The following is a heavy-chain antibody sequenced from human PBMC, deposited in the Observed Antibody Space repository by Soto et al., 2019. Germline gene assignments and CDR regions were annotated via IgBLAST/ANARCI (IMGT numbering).Heavy chain of an antibody. D-gene: IGHD3-10*02. Sequence: GGSLRLSCAASGFTFSSYAMSWVRQAPGKGLEWVSAISGSGGSTYYADSVKGRFTISRDNAKNSLYLQMNSLRAEDTAVYYWARFIKCSGRDQAYYFSARGGWGKGTAVTVS. CDR3: ARFIKCSGRDQAYYFSARGG. J-gene: IGHJ6*03. V-gene: IGHV3-23*01. CDR1: GFTFSSYA. CDR2: ISGSGGST.